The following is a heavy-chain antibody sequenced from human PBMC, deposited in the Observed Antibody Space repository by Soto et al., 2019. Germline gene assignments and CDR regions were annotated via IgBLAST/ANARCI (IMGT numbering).Heavy chain of an antibody. D-gene: IGHD2-15*01. CDR3: ARDGGDIVVVVAATPVGNDYYGMDV. Sequence: QVQLVESGGGVVQPGRSLRLSCAASGFTFSSYGMHWVRQAPGKGLEWVAVIWYDGSNKYYADSVKGRFTISRDNSKNTLYMQMNSLRAEDTAVYYCARDGGDIVVVVAATPVGNDYYGMDVWGQGTTVTVSS. J-gene: IGHJ6*02. CDR1: GFTFSSYG. V-gene: IGHV3-33*01. CDR2: IWYDGSNK.